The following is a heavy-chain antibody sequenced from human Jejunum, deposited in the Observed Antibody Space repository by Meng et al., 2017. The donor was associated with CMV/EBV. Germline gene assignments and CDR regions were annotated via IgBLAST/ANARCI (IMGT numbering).Heavy chain of an antibody. D-gene: IGHD4/OR15-4a*01. CDR2: ISYDGNDE. CDR3: AKGMTMVTSQIDH. CDR1: LCTFRSYA. V-gene: IGHV3-30*18. J-gene: IGHJ4*02. Sequence: CAASLCTFRSYAMHWVRQAPGKGLEWVAGISYDGNDEYYADSVKGRFTVSRDNSKNTVYLQMNSLRAEDTALYSCAKGMTMVTSQIDHWGQGTLVTVSS.